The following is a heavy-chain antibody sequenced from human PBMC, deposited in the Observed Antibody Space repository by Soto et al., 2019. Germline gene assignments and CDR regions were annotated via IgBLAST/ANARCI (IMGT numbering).Heavy chain of an antibody. CDR2: ISSNSAYI. D-gene: IGHD5-12*01. Sequence: PGGSLRLSCAASGFTFRSFTMNWVRQAPGKGLEWVSTISSNSAYIYYTDALRGRFTISRDNAKNSLHLQMNSLRAEDTAVYYCTREGRGSFDFWGRGTMVTVSS. V-gene: IGHV3-21*01. J-gene: IGHJ3*01. CDR1: GFTFRSFT. CDR3: TREGRGSFDF.